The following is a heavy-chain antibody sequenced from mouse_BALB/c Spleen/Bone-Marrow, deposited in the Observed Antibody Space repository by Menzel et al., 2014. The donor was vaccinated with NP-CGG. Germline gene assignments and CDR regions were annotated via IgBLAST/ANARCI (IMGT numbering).Heavy chain of an antibody. D-gene: IGHD1-2*01. CDR1: TVDFSRYW. J-gene: IGHJ3*01. CDR2: INPASSTI. Sequence: PAATVDFSRYWMTWVRQAPGKRLEWIGEINPASSTINYTPSLKDKFIISRDNAKNTLYLQMSKVRSEDTALYYCAKNYYYGYVAYWGQGTLVTVSA. CDR3: AKNYYYGYVAY. V-gene: IGHV4-1*02.